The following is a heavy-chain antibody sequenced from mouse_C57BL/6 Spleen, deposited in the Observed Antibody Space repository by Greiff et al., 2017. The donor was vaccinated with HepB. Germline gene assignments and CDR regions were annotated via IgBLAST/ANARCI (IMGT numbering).Heavy chain of an antibody. CDR1: GFSLTSYA. CDR3: ALYYDYDEDYAMDY. D-gene: IGHD2-4*01. CDR2: IWTGGGT. J-gene: IGHJ4*01. V-gene: IGHV2-9-1*01. Sequence: VQGVESGPGLVAPSQSLSITCTVSGFSLTSYAISWVRQPPGKGLEWLGVIWTGGGTNYNSALKSRLSISKDNSKSQVFLKMNSLQTDDTARYYCALYYDYDEDYAMDYWGQGTSVTVSS.